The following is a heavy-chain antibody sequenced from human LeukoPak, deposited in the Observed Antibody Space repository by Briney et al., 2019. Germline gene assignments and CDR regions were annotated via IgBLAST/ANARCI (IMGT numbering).Heavy chain of an antibody. CDR3: ARDSIVVVIDYYFDY. CDR2: ISYDGSNK. CDR1: GFTFSSYA. J-gene: IGHJ4*02. V-gene: IGHV3-30-3*01. D-gene: IGHD3-22*01. Sequence: PGRSLRLSCAASGFTFSSYAMHWVRQAPGKGLEWVAVISYDGSNKYYADSVKGRFTISRDNSKNTLYLQMNSLRAEDTAVYYCARDSIVVVIDYYFDYWGQGTLVTVSS.